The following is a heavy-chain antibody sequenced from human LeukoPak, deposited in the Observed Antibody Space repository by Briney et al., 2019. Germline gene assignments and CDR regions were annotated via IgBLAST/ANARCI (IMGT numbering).Heavy chain of an antibody. V-gene: IGHV3-30*02. CDR2: IRYDGSNK. CDR3: AKDRKYSVFYSPLDY. Sequence: GGSLRLSCAASGFTFSSYGMHWVRQAPGKGLEWVAFIRYDGSNKYYADSVKGRFTISRDNSKNTLYLQMNSLRAEDTAVYYCAKDRKYSVFYSPLDYWGQGTLVTVSS. J-gene: IGHJ4*02. D-gene: IGHD3-22*01. CDR1: GFTFSSYG.